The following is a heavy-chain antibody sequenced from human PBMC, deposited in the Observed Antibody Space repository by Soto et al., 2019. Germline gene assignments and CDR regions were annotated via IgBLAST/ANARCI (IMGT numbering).Heavy chain of an antibody. Sequence: SETLSLTCTVSGGSISSGDYYWIWIRQPPGKGLEWIGYIYYSGSTYYNPSLKSRVTISVDTSKNQFSLKLSSVTAADTAVYYCARGVDTAMESHYYYGMDVWGQGTTVTVSS. J-gene: IGHJ6*02. V-gene: IGHV4-30-4*01. CDR2: IYYSGST. CDR1: GGSISSGDYY. D-gene: IGHD5-18*01. CDR3: ARGVDTAMESHYYYGMDV.